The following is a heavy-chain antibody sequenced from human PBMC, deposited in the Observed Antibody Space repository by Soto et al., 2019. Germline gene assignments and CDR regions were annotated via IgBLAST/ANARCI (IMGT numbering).Heavy chain of an antibody. Sequence: SETLSLTCTVSVGSISSYYWSWIRQPPGKGLEWIGYIYYSGSTNYNPSLKSRVTISVDTSKNQFSLKLSSVTAADTAVYYCARGFGYCSSTSCPRRWFDPWGQGTLVTVSS. CDR1: VGSISSYY. J-gene: IGHJ5*02. CDR3: ARGFGYCSSTSCPRRWFDP. V-gene: IGHV4-59*01. D-gene: IGHD2-2*03. CDR2: IYYSGST.